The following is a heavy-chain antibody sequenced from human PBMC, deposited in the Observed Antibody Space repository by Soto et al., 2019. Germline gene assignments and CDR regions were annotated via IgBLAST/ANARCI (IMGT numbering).Heavy chain of an antibody. CDR2: ILYDGSNT. V-gene: IGHV3-30*18. D-gene: IGHD4-4*01. CDR3: AKSRDGYSFYYFYGLDV. CDR1: GFTFSNFG. J-gene: IGHJ6*02. Sequence: QVQLVESGGGVVQPGRSLRLSCAASGFTFSNFGMHWVHQAPGKGLEWVAAILYDGSNTYYADSVKGRFTISRDNSKNTLYLEMNSLRPEDTAVYHCAKSRDGYSFYYFYGLDVWGQGTTVTVSS.